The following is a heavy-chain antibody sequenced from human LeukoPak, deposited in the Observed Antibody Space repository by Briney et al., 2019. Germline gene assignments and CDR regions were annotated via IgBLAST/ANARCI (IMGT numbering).Heavy chain of an antibody. V-gene: IGHV4-39*07. CDR2: INHSGST. D-gene: IGHD3-22*01. CDR1: GGSISSGDYY. CDR3: ARVGSGYIDY. J-gene: IGHJ4*02. Sequence: SEXLSLTCTVSGGSISSGDYYWSWIRQPPGKGLEWIGEINHSGSTNYNPSLKSRVNISVDTSKNQFSLKLSSVTAADTAVYYCARVGSGYIDYWGQGTLVTVSS.